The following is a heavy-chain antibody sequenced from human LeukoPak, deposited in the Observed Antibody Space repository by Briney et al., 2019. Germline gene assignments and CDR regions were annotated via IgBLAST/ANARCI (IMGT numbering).Heavy chain of an antibody. D-gene: IGHD3-10*01. V-gene: IGHV4-39*01. CDR3: ARQSYGAFDI. CDR1: GGSINSSSYS. Sequence: SETLSLTCTVSGGSINSSSYSWGWIRQPPGKGLEWIGSIFYSGHTYYNPSLKRRVTISVDSSKNQFSLKLSSVTAADTTLYYCARQSYGAFDIWGPGTMVTVSS. J-gene: IGHJ3*02. CDR2: IFYSGHT.